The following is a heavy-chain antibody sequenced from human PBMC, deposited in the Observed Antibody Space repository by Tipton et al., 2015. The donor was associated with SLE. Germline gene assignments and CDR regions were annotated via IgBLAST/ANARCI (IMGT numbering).Heavy chain of an antibody. Sequence: GSLRLSCAVSGFSFSTYVMSWVRQAPGKGLEWVSLIYDDDTTTYYADSVKGRFTISRDNSRNTVYLQLNSLRAEDTAVYYCAKDGPRYWNYDFYFDVWGRGTHVTVSS. J-gene: IGHJ2*01. CDR1: GFSFSTYV. D-gene: IGHD1-7*01. CDR3: AKDGPRYWNYDFYFDV. V-gene: IGHV3-23*03. CDR2: IYDDDTTT.